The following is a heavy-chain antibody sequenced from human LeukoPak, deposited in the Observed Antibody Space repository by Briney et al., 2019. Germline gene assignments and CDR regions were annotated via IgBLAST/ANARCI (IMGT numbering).Heavy chain of an antibody. CDR3: ARDTLLWFGGNYYYMDV. J-gene: IGHJ6*03. D-gene: IGHD3-10*01. Sequence: GGSLRLSCAASGFTFSSYSMNWVRQAPGKGLEWVSSISSSSSYIYYADSVKGRFTISRDNAKNSLYLQMNGLRAEDTAVYYCARDTLLWFGGNYYYMDVWGKGTTVTVSS. CDR2: ISSSSSYI. CDR1: GFTFSSYS. V-gene: IGHV3-21*01.